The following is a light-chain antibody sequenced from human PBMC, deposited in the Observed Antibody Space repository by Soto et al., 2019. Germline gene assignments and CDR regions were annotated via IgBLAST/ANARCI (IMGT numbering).Light chain of an antibody. CDR2: EVS. CDR3: SSYAGSNNLV. V-gene: IGLV2-8*01. J-gene: IGLJ3*02. Sequence: QSALTQPPSASGSPGQSVTISCTGTSSDVGGYNYVSWYQQHPGKAPKLMIYEVSERPSGVPDRFSGSKSGNTASLTVSGLQAEDEADYYCSSYAGSNNLVFGGVTKLTVL. CDR1: SSDVGGYNY.